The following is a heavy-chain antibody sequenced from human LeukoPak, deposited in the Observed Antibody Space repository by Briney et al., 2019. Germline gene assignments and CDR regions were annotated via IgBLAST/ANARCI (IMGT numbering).Heavy chain of an antibody. D-gene: IGHD3-10*01. Sequence: VASVKVSCKASGYTFTGYYIHWVRQAPGQRLEWMGWINPNSGDTKYAQKFQGRVTMTRDTSISTAYMELSSLRSDDTAVFYCARDHIEIRGLLITFGDFWGQGTLVTVSS. CDR3: ARDHIEIRGLLITFGDF. CDR1: GYTFTGYY. V-gene: IGHV1-2*02. J-gene: IGHJ4*02. CDR2: INPNSGDT.